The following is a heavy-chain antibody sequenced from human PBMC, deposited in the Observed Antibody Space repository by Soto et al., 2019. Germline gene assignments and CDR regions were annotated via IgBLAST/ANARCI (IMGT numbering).Heavy chain of an antibody. Sequence: GASVKVSCKASGYTFTSYYMRWVRQAPGQGLEWMGIINPSGGSTSYAQKFQGRITMTRDTSTSTVYMELSSLRSEDTAVYYCARVCSSTSCYYWGQETLVTVSS. D-gene: IGHD2-2*01. CDR2: INPSGGST. CDR1: GYTFTSYY. CDR3: ARVCSSTSCYY. J-gene: IGHJ4*02. V-gene: IGHV1-46*03.